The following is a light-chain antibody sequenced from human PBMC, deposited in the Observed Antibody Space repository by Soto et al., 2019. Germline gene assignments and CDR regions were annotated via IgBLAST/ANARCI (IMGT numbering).Light chain of an antibody. CDR1: QRVRSSF. CDR2: GAS. J-gene: IGKJ4*01. CDR3: HQYSHWPLT. Sequence: EILMTQSPATLSVSAGGRATLSCRGSQRVRSSFLAWYQQNTGQAPRLLIYGASTRATGIPARFSGSGSGTEFHLPINSLQSEDFAVYYCHQYSHWPLTFGGGTKVDI. V-gene: IGKV3-15*01.